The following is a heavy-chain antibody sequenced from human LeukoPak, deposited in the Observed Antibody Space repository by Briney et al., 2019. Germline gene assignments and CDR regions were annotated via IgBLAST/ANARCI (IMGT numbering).Heavy chain of an antibody. CDR2: ISGSGGST. D-gene: IGHD2-2*01. Sequence: GGSLRLSCAASGFTFSSYAMSLVRQAPGKGLEWVSTISGSGGSTYYADSVKGRFTISRDNSKNTLSLQTNSLRADDTAVYYCARGYCSSINCYAFDIWGQGTMVTVSS. CDR1: GFTFSSYA. J-gene: IGHJ3*02. CDR3: ARGYCSSINCYAFDI. V-gene: IGHV3-23*01.